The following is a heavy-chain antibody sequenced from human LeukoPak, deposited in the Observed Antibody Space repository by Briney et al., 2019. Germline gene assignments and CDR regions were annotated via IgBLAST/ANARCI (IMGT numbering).Heavy chain of an antibody. D-gene: IGHD2-15*01. CDR1: GFSFSAYG. J-gene: IGHJ5*02. Sequence: GGSLRLSCAASGFSFSAYGMHWVRQAPGKGLEWVTVISYDGTDKYYADSVKGRFTISRDNSKNTLYLQMNSLRGEDTAVYYCAKQWSGGSALYWFDPWGQGTLVTVCS. CDR3: AKQWSGGSALYWFDP. V-gene: IGHV3-30*18. CDR2: ISYDGTDK.